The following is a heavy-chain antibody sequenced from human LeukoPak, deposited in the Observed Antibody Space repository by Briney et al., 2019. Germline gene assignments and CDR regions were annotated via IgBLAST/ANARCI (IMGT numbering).Heavy chain of an antibody. CDR2: IRYDGNNR. D-gene: IGHD3-10*01. CDR1: GFTFSSYD. Sequence: PGGSLRLSCVASGFTFSSYDMHWVRQAPGKGLEWAAVIRYDGNNRYFADSVKGRFTISRDNSKNTLYLQMNSLRAEDTAVYYCARVPYGSGRFPPDIWGQGTMVTVSS. CDR3: ARVPYGSGRFPPDI. J-gene: IGHJ3*02. V-gene: IGHV3-33*01.